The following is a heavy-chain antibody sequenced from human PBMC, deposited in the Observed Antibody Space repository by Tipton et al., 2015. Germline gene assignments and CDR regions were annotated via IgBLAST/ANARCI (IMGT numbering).Heavy chain of an antibody. J-gene: IGHJ4*02. D-gene: IGHD6-6*01. CDR2: INHSGST. CDR1: GGSFSGYY. Sequence: TLSLTCAVYGGSFSGYYWNWIRQPPGKGLEWIGEINHSGSTNYNPSLKSRVTISIDTSKNQFSLELTSVAAADTAIYYCARSQTLVPISPFGYWGQGTLVTVSS. V-gene: IGHV4-34*01. CDR3: ARSQTLVPISPFGY.